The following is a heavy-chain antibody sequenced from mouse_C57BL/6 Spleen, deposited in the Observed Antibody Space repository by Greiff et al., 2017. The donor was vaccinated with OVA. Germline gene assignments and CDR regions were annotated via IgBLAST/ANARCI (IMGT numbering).Heavy chain of an antibody. CDR3: AREPLYYDYDGAY. CDR2: ISYDGSN. V-gene: IGHV3-6*01. D-gene: IGHD2-4*01. J-gene: IGHJ3*01. Sequence: ESGPGLVKPSQSLSLTCSVTGYSITSGYYWNWIRQFPGNKLEWMGYISYDGSNNYNPSLKNRISITRDTSKNQFFLKLNSVTTEDTATYYCAREPLYYDYDGAYWGQGTLVTVSA. CDR1: GYSITSGYY.